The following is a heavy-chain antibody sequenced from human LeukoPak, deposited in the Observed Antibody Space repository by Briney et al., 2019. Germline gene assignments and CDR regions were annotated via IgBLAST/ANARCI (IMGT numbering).Heavy chain of an antibody. CDR3: ARQERGEVVVAANAVDY. J-gene: IGHJ4*02. D-gene: IGHD2-15*01. Sequence: GGSLRLSCAASGFTFSSYVMHWVRQAPGKGLEWVAIISYDGSNEYYADSVKGRFTISRDNSKNTLYLQMNSLRAADTAVYYCARQERGEVVVAANAVDYWGQGTLVTVSS. CDR1: GFTFSSYV. CDR2: ISYDGSNE. V-gene: IGHV3-30*04.